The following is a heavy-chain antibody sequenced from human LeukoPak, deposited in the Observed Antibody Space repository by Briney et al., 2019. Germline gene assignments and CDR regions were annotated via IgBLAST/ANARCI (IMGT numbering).Heavy chain of an antibody. Sequence: GASVKDTCMASGYTFTSYDINWVRQATGQGLEWMGWMNPNSGNTGYAQKFQGRVTMTRNTSISTAYMELSSLRSEDTAVDYCARVGKKYSSGWVNYYYMYVWGKGNTVTVSS. J-gene: IGHJ6*03. CDR2: MNPNSGNT. CDR3: ARVGKKYSSGWVNYYYMYV. D-gene: IGHD6-19*01. V-gene: IGHV1-8*01. CDR1: GYTFTSYD.